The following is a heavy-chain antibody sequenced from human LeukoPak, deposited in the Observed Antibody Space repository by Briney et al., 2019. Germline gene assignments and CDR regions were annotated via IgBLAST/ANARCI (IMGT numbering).Heavy chain of an antibody. CDR1: GFTFSSYG. V-gene: IGHV3-33*01. CDR2: IWYDGSNK. D-gene: IGHD6-19*01. J-gene: IGHJ4*02. CDR3: ARDLYCSGWYGGGY. Sequence: GGSLRLSCAASGFTFSSYGMHWVRQAPGKGLEWVAVIWYDGSNKYYADSVKGRFTISRDNSKNTLYLQMNSLRAEDTAVYYCARDLYCSGWYGGGYWGQGTLVTVSS.